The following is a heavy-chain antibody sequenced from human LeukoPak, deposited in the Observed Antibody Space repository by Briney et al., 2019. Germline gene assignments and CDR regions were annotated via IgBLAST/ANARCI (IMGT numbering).Heavy chain of an antibody. CDR1: GGSISSYY. CDR3: ARVGLRWFDP. V-gene: IGHV4-59*01. CDR2: IYYSGST. Sequence: SETLSLTCTLSGGSISSYYWSWIRQPPGKGLQWIGYIYYSGSTNYNPSLKSRVTISVDTSKNQFSLKLSSVTAADTAVYYCARVGLRWFDPWGQGTLVTVSS. J-gene: IGHJ5*02. D-gene: IGHD4-17*01.